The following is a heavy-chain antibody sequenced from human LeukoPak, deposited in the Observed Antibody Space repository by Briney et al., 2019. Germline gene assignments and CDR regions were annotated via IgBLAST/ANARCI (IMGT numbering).Heavy chain of an antibody. CDR3: AIRYGSGEKYYYYYYMDV. D-gene: IGHD3-10*01. CDR2: MNPNSGNT. V-gene: IGHV1-8*01. Sequence: GASVKVSCKASAYTFTSYDINWVRQATGQGLEWMGWMNPNSGNTGYAQKFQGRVTMTRNTSISTAYMELSSLRSEDTAVYYCAIRYGSGEKYYYYYYMDVWGKGTTVTVSS. J-gene: IGHJ6*03. CDR1: AYTFTSYD.